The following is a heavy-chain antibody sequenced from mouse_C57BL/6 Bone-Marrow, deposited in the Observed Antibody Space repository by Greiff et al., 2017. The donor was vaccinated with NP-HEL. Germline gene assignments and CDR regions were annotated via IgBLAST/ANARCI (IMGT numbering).Heavy chain of an antibody. CDR3: ATYGNYLAWFAY. D-gene: IGHD2-10*02. CDR2: IYPRDGST. CDR1: GYTFTDHT. J-gene: IGHJ3*01. Sequence: VKLVESDAELVKPGASVKISCKVSGYTFTDHTIHWMKQRPEQGLEWIGYIYPRDGSTKYNEKFKGKATLTADKSSSTAYMQLNSLTSEDSAVYFCATYGNYLAWFAYWGQGTLVTVSA. V-gene: IGHV1-78*01.